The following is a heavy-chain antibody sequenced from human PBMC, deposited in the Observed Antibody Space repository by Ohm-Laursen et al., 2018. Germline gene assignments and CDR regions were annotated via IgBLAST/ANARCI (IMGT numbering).Heavy chain of an antibody. CDR3: ARGGYSSGWLIDY. CDR2: ISSSGNT. J-gene: IGHJ4*02. Sequence: SETLSLTCTVSGGSVSTYYWNWIRQPAGKGLEWIGRISSSGNTNYNPSLKSRVTMSVDTSKNQFSLKLSSVTAADTAVYYCARGGYSSGWLIDYWGQGTLVTVSS. V-gene: IGHV4-4*07. D-gene: IGHD6-19*01. CDR1: GGSVSTYY.